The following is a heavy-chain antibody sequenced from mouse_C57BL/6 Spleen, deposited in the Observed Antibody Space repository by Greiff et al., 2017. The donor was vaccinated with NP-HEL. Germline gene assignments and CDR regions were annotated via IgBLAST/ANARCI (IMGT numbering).Heavy chain of an antibody. CDR1: GYTFTDYY. J-gene: IGHJ1*03. V-gene: IGHV1-19*01. Sequence: VQLQQSGPVLVKPGASVKMSCKASGYTFTDYYMNWVKQSHGKSLEWIGVINPYNGGTSYNQKFKGKATLTVDKSSSTAYMELNSLTSEDSAVYYCARAGSYFDVWGTGTTVTVSS. CDR3: ARAGSYFDV. CDR2: INPYNGGT.